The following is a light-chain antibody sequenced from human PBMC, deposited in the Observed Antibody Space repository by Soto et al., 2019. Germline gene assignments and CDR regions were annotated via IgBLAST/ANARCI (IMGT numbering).Light chain of an antibody. Sequence: DIQMTQSPSTLSASVGDRVTITCRASQSISSWLAWYQQKPGIAPKLLIYEASTLNGGVPSRFSGSGSGTEFTLTISSLQPDDFATYYCQQYNGNSRTFGQGTKVEIK. V-gene: IGKV1-5*03. CDR2: EAS. CDR3: QQYNGNSRT. J-gene: IGKJ1*01. CDR1: QSISSW.